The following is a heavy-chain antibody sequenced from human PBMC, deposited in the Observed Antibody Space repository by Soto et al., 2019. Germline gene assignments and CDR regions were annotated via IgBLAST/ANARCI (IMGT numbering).Heavy chain of an antibody. CDR2: MNPNSGNT. Sequence: ASVKVSCKASGYTFTSYNINWVRQATGQGLDWMGWMNPNSGNTGYAQKFQGRVTITADESTSTAYMELSSLRSEDTAVYYCARSLNAYSSSWYAGSVSDWFDPWG. CDR1: GYTFTSYN. V-gene: IGHV1-8*01. CDR3: ARSLNAYSSSWYAGSVSDWFDP. D-gene: IGHD6-13*01. J-gene: IGHJ5*02.